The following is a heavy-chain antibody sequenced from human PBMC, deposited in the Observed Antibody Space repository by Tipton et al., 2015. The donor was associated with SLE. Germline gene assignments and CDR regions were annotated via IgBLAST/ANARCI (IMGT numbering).Heavy chain of an antibody. D-gene: IGHD2-15*01. Sequence: QSGPEVKKPGASVKVSCKDSGYTFTSYDINWVRQATGQGLEWMGWMNPNSGDAGYALKFQGRVTMTRNISKSTAYMELSSLRSEATAVYYCARSWACSGASCQGRFGFWGHGTLATVSS. CDR2: MNPNSGDA. CDR1: GYTFTSYD. J-gene: IGHJ4*01. V-gene: IGHV1-8*01. CDR3: ARSWACSGASCQGRFGF.